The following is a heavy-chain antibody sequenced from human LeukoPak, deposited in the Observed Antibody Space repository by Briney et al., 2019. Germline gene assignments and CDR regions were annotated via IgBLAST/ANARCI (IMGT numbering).Heavy chain of an antibody. D-gene: IGHD3-22*01. CDR1: GFTFSSNA. CDR3: ARGSGSSAYYPVDY. Sequence: GGSLRLSCAASGFTFSSNAMHWVRQAPGTGLEWVAVISYDGNNKYYADSVKGRFTFSRDNSKNTLYLQMNSLRAEDTAVFYCARGSGSSAYYPVDYWGQGTLVTVSS. CDR2: ISYDGNNK. J-gene: IGHJ4*02. V-gene: IGHV3-30-3*01.